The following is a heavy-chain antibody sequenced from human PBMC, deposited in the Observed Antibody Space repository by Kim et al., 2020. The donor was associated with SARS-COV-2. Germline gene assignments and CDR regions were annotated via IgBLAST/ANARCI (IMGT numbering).Heavy chain of an antibody. V-gene: IGHV4-39*01. CDR1: GGSISSSSYY. Sequence: SETLSLTCTVSGGSISSSSYYWGWIRQPPGKGLEWIGSLYYSGSTYYNPSLKSRVTISVDTSKNQFSLKLSSVTAADTAVYYCARQGIAAAVVFYYYYYGMDVWGQGTTVTVSS. CDR2: LYYSGST. D-gene: IGHD6-13*01. J-gene: IGHJ6*02. CDR3: ARQGIAAAVVFYYYYYGMDV.